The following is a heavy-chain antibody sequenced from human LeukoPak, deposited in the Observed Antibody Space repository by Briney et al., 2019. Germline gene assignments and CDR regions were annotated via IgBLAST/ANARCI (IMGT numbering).Heavy chain of an antibody. J-gene: IGHJ4*02. V-gene: IGHV1-46*01. CDR1: GYRFTSYD. D-gene: IGHD2-2*01. Sequence: ASVKVSCKASGYRFTSYDMHWVRQAPGQGLEWMGIINPSVGSTSYAQRFQGRVAMTRDTSTTTVYMEVNSLTSEDTAVYFCARDGPTAAPFDYWGQGTLVTVSS. CDR3: ARDGPTAAPFDY. CDR2: INPSVGST.